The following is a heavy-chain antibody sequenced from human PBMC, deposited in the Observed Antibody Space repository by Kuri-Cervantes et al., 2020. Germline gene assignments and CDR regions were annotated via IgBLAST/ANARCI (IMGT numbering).Heavy chain of an antibody. V-gene: IGHV4-61*01. CDR1: GGSVSSGSYY. D-gene: IGHD2-15*01. Sequence: SETLSLTCTVSGGSVSSGSYYWSWIRQPPGKGLEWIGYIYYSGSTNYNPSLKSRVTTSVDTSKNQFSLKLSSVTAADTAVYYCARLISGYYYHGMDVWGQGTTVTVSS. J-gene: IGHJ6*02. CDR3: ARLISGYYYHGMDV. CDR2: IYYSGST.